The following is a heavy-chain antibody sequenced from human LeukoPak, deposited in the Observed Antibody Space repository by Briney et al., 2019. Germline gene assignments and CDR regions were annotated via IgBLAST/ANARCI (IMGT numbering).Heavy chain of an antibody. V-gene: IGHV3-23*01. CDR3: ARDSIAAAGPESYYYYGMDV. D-gene: IGHD6-13*01. CDR1: GFTFTSYS. CDR2: TSDRGDYT. J-gene: IGHJ6*02. Sequence: GGSLRLSCAASGFTFTSYSMSWVRQAPGKGLEWVSGTSDRGDYTYYADSVKGRFTISRDNSKNTLYLQMNSLRAEDTAVYYCARDSIAAAGPESYYYYGMDVWGQGTTVTVSS.